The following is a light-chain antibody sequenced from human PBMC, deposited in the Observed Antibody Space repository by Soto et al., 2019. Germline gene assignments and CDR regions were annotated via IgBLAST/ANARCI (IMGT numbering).Light chain of an antibody. CDR3: QHYGSSWT. V-gene: IGKV3-20*01. J-gene: IGKJ1*01. CDR1: QSVSSSY. Sequence: EIVLTQSPGTLSLSPGGRATLTCRASQSVSSSYLAWYQQKAGQAPRLRIYGASNRATGIPDRFSGSGSGTDFILTISRLEPEDFAVYYCQHYGSSWTFGQGTKVDIK. CDR2: GAS.